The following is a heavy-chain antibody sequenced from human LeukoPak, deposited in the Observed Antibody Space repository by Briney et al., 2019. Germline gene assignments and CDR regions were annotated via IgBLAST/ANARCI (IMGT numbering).Heavy chain of an antibody. CDR3: ARDVGGSGITSYNNWFDP. CDR2: INWNGGST. J-gene: IGHJ5*02. V-gene: IGHV3-20*04. D-gene: IGHD3-10*01. Sequence: GGSLRLSCAASGFTFDDYGMSWVRQAPGKGLEWVSGINWNGGSTGYADSVKGRFTISRDNAKNSLYLQMHSLRAEDTALYYCARDVGGSGITSYNNWFDPWGQGTLVTVSS. CDR1: GFTFDDYG.